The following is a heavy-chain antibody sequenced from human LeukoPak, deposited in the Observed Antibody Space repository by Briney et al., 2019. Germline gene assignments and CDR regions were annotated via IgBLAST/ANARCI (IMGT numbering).Heavy chain of an antibody. V-gene: IGHV3-7*01. Sequence: GGSLRLSCAASGFTFSSYWMSWVRRAPGKGLEWVASIRQVGSEKYYVDSVKGRFTISRDNTKNSVSLQMNSLRAEDTAVYYCARDRYYDSSGYSNWGQGTLVTVYS. CDR3: ARDRYYDSSGYSN. CDR1: GFTFSSYW. J-gene: IGHJ4*02. D-gene: IGHD3-22*01. CDR2: IRQVGSEK.